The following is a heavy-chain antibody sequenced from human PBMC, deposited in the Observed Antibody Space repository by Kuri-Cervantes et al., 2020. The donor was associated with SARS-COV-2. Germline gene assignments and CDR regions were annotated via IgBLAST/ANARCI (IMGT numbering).Heavy chain of an antibody. V-gene: IGHV1-8*03. CDR3: ARDPSTYRAAAGYFDY. CDR2: MNPNSGNT. J-gene: IGHJ4*02. CDR1: GYTFTSYD. Sequence: ASVKVSCKASGYTFTSYDINWVRQATGQGLEWMGWMNPNSGNTGYAQKFQGRVTITRNTSISTAYMELGSLRSEDTAVYYCARDPSTYRAAAGYFDYWGQGTLVTVSS. D-gene: IGHD6-13*01.